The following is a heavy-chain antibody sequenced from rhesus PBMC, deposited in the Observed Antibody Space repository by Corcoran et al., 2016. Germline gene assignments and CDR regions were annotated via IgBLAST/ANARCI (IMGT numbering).Heavy chain of an antibody. Sequence: QLQLQESGPGLVKPSETLSLTCAVSGGSISSNYWSWIRQPPGKGLEWIGRISGSGGRTDYSPSLKSLVTISTDTSKNQFSLKLSSVTAADTAVYYCARGIAGTTSLYIDLWGPGTPVTISS. J-gene: IGHJ2*01. CDR2: ISGSGGRT. CDR3: ARGIAGTTSLYIDL. V-gene: IGHV4-173*01. D-gene: IGHD1-20*01. CDR1: GGSISSNY.